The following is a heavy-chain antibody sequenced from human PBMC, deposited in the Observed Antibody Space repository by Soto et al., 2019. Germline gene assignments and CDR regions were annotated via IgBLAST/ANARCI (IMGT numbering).Heavy chain of an antibody. CDR2: ISGSGSPT. D-gene: IGHD1-26*01. Sequence: EVQLLESGGGLGPPGGSLRLSCAASGFSFSSYAMTWVRQAPGRGLQWVSAISGSGSPTYYADSVKGRFTNSRDNSKNTLYLQMNSLRADDTAVYYCARDMSGGTYNYYYGMDVWGQGTTVTVSS. J-gene: IGHJ6*02. V-gene: IGHV3-23*01. CDR1: GFSFSSYA. CDR3: ARDMSGGTYNYYYGMDV.